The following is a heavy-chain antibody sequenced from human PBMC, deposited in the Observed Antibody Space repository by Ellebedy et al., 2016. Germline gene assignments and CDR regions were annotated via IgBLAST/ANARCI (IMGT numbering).Heavy chain of an antibody. CDR1: GFTFRNFF. Sequence: GESLKISCVASGFTFRNFFMSWVRQAPGGGLEWLSTISGDGETTFSADSVKGRFAISRDNSRNTVFLLMNSLRAEDTAVYYCYYGHYSGSWGQGTLVTVSS. D-gene: IGHD4-17*01. CDR3: YYGHYSGS. J-gene: IGHJ4*02. CDR2: ISGDGETT. V-gene: IGHV3-23*01.